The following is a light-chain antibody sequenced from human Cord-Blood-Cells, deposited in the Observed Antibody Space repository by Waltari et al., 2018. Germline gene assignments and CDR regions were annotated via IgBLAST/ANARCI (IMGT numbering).Light chain of an antibody. CDR3: QQYNSYSPT. CDR1: QSIRSW. J-gene: IGKJ2*01. CDR2: KAS. Sequence: DIQMPQSPSTLSASVGDRVTITCRASQSIRSWLAWYQQKPGKAPKLLIYKASSLESGVPSRFSGSGSGTEFTLTISSLQPDDFATYYCQQYNSYSPTFGQGTKLEIK. V-gene: IGKV1-5*03.